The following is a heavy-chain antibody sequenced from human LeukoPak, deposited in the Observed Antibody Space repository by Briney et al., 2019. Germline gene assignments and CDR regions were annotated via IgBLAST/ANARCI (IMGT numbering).Heavy chain of an antibody. CDR3: ARAGARKYYIVVVPAAADY. V-gene: IGHV3-7*03. CDR2: IQRDGSEK. Sequence: GGSLRLSCAASGFTFSTYWMSWVRQAPGKGLEWVANIQRDGSEKYYMDSVKGRFTISRDNAKNSLYLQMNSLRAEDTAVYYCARAGARKYYIVVVPAAADYWGQGTLVTVSS. J-gene: IGHJ4*02. D-gene: IGHD2-2*01. CDR1: GFTFSTYW.